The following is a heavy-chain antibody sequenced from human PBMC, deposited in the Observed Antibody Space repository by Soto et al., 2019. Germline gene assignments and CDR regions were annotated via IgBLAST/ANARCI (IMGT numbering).Heavy chain of an antibody. CDR3: AGGSSSGLLEGGMDV. Sequence: QVQLVESGGGLVKPGGSLRLSCAASGFTFSDYYMSWIRQAPGKGLEWVSYISSSSSYTNYADSVKGRFTISRDNAKNSLYLRMNGLRAEDTAVYYCAGGSSSGLLEGGMDVWGQGTTVTVSS. D-gene: IGHD6-19*01. CDR2: ISSSSSYT. V-gene: IGHV3-11*05. CDR1: GFTFSDYY. J-gene: IGHJ6*02.